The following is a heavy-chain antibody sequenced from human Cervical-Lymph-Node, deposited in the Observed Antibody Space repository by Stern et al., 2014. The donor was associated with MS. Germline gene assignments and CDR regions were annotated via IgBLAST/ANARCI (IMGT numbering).Heavy chain of an antibody. CDR1: GFTFSSYG. Sequence: MQLVESGGGVVQPGRSLRLSCAASGFTFSSYGMHWVRQAPGKGLEWVAVISYDGSNKYYADSVKGRFTISRDNSKNTLYLQMNSLRAEDTAVYYCAKVLPDIVVVPAAMIYYYYGMDVWGQGTTVTVSS. V-gene: IGHV3-30*18. D-gene: IGHD2-2*01. CDR3: AKVLPDIVVVPAAMIYYYYGMDV. CDR2: ISYDGSNK. J-gene: IGHJ6*02.